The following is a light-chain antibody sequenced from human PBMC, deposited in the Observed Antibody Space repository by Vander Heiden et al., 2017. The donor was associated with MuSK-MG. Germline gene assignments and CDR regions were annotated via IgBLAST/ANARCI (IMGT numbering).Light chain of an antibody. CDR2: ATS. CDR1: QRVSSSY. CDR3: QQDGSSLYT. Sequence: VLTQSPGTLSLSPGERATLSCRASQRVSSSYLAWYQQKPGQAPRLLIYATSSRATGIPDRFSGSGSGTDFTLTISRLEPEDFAVYYCQQDGSSLYTFGQGTKLEIK. V-gene: IGKV3-20*01. J-gene: IGKJ2*01.